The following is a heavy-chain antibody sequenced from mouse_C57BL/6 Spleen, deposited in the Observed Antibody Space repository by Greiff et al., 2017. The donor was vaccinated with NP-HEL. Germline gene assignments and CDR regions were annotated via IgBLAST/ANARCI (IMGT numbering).Heavy chain of an antibody. CDR3: ARDGSSYNWYFDV. D-gene: IGHD1-1*01. Sequence: QVHVKQSGAELVKPGASVKISCKASGYAFSSYWMNWVKQRPGKGLEWIGQIYPGDGDTNYNGKFKGKATLTADKSSSTAYMQLSSLTSEDSAVYFCARDGSSYNWYFDVWGTGTTVTVSS. J-gene: IGHJ1*03. V-gene: IGHV1-80*01. CDR2: IYPGDGDT. CDR1: GYAFSSYW.